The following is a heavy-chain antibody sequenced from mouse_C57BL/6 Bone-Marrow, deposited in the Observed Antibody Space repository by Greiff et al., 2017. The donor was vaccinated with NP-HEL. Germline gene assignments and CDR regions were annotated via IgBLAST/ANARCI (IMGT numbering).Heavy chain of an antibody. Sequence: EVKLVESGPGLVKPSQSLSLTCSVTGYSITSGYYWNWIRQFPGNKLEWMGYISYDGSNNYNPSLKNRISITRDTSKNQFFLKLNSVTTEDTATYYCARDRGPITTVVGFDYWGQGTTLTVSS. CDR2: ISYDGSN. CDR1: GYSITSGYY. J-gene: IGHJ2*01. V-gene: IGHV3-6*01. CDR3: ARDRGPITTVVGFDY. D-gene: IGHD1-1*01.